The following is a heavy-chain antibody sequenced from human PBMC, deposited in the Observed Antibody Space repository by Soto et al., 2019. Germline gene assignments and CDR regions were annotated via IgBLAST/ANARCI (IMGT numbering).Heavy chain of an antibody. CDR1: GGSFSGYY. CDR3: ARGYFAIFGVVINRYYYYYMDV. J-gene: IGHJ6*03. V-gene: IGHV4-34*01. D-gene: IGHD3-3*01. Sequence: SETLSLTCAVYGGSFSGYYWSWIRQPPGKGLEWIGEINHSGSTNYNPSLKSRVTISVDTSKNQFSLKLSSVTAADTAVYYCARGYFAIFGVVINRYYYYYMDVWGKGTTVTVSS. CDR2: INHSGST.